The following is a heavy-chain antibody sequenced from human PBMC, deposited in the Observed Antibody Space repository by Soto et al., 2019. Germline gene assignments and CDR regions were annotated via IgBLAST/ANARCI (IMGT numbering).Heavy chain of an antibody. J-gene: IGHJ4*02. D-gene: IGHD3-3*01. CDR2: IDYSGST. V-gene: IGHV4-30-4*01. CDR3: ARGGRTIFGRYFDY. Sequence: QVQLQQSGPGLVKPSQTLSLTCTVSGGSITSGDYYWSWIRQPPGKGLEWIGYIDYSGSTYYNPSLKSRVTISVVTSKNQFSLKLSSVTAADTAVYYCARGGRTIFGRYFDYWGQGTLVTVSS. CDR1: GGSITSGDYY.